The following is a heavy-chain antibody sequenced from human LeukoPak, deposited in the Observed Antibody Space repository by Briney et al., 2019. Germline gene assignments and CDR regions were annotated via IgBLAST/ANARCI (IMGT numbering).Heavy chain of an antibody. CDR2: IYTSGST. D-gene: IGHD6-13*01. J-gene: IGHJ6*03. Sequence: SETLSLTCTVSGGSISSYYWSWIRQPAGKGLEWIGRIYTSGSTNYNPSLKSRVTMSVDTSKNQFSLKLSSVTAADTAVYYCARDSSSWGYYYMGVWGKGTTVTVSS. V-gene: IGHV4-4*07. CDR1: GGSISSYY. CDR3: ARDSSSWGYYYMGV.